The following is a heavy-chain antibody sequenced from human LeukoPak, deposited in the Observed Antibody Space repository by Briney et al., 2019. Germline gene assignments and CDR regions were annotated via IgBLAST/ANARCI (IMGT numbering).Heavy chain of an antibody. J-gene: IGHJ4*02. D-gene: IGHD6-13*01. Sequence: ASVKVSCEASGYTFTSYDINWVRQATGQGLVCMGWMNPNSGNTGYAQKFQGRVTMTRNTSISTAYMELSSLRSEDTAVYYCARGSSSWELDYWGQGTLVTVSS. V-gene: IGHV1-8*01. CDR1: GYTFTSYD. CDR2: MNPNSGNT. CDR3: ARGSSSWELDY.